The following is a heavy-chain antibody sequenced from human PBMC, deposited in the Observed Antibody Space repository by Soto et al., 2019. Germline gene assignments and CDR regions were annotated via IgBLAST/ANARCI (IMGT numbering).Heavy chain of an antibody. Sequence: PGGSLRLSCAASGFTFSDYYMSWIRQAPGKGLDWVSYISTTSTTIYYADSVKGRFTISRDNAKNTLYLQMNSLRAEDTAVYYCARVTTVTTLSGFDYWGQGTLVTVSS. CDR3: ARVTTVTTLSGFDY. J-gene: IGHJ4*02. CDR1: GFTFSDYY. D-gene: IGHD4-4*01. V-gene: IGHV3-11*01. CDR2: ISTTSTTI.